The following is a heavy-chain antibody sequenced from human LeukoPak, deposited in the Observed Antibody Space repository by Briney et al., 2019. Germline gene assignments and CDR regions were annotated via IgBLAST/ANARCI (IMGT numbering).Heavy chain of an antibody. CDR2: IRYDGSNK. J-gene: IGHJ4*02. D-gene: IGHD2-2*01. V-gene: IGHV3-30*02. Sequence: GGSLRLSCAASGFTCSSYGMHWLRQAQGKGLEGVAFIRYDGSNKYYADSVKGRFTIARDNSKNTLYLQMNSLRAEDTAVYYCAKGPIVVVPAATKGFDYWGQGTLVTVSS. CDR1: GFTCSSYG. CDR3: AKGPIVVVPAATKGFDY.